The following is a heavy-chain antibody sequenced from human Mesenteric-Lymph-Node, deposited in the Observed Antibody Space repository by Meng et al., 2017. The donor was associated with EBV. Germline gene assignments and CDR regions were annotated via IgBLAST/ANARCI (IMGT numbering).Heavy chain of an antibody. CDR2: IFHSGST. CDR1: GGSISSSNL. J-gene: IGHJ4*02. Sequence: QVALRESGPGLVKPSGTLSLTGAVSGGSISSSNLWSWVRQPPGKGLEWIGEIFHSGSTNYNPSLRSRVTISVDKSKNQFSLKLSSVTAADTAVYYCAKITNSGGFNYFDYWGQGTLVTVSS. V-gene: IGHV4-4*02. CDR3: AKITNSGGFNYFDY. D-gene: IGHD2-15*01.